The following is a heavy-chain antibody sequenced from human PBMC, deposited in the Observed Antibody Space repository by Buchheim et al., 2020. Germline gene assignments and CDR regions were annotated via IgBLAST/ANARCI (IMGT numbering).Heavy chain of an antibody. J-gene: IGHJ6*02. V-gene: IGHV3-33*03. CDR3: AVAGSYPSYYHGVDV. CDR1: GFTFHTYG. D-gene: IGHD6-13*01. CDR2: IWNDGSTK. Sequence: QVQLVESGGGVVKPGRSLRLSCAASGFTFHTYGMDWVRQAPGKGLEWVGVIWNDGSTKYYSDSVEGRFTISSDNSKNTLYLQMSSLRAEDTGGYYCAVAGSYPSYYHGVDVWGQGTT.